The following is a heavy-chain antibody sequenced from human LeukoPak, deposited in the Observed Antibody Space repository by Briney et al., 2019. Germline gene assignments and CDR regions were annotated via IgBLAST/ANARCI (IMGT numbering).Heavy chain of an antibody. CDR2: ISSSSSYI. D-gene: IGHD1-1*01. CDR3: AREPEGTTGTTF. J-gene: IGHJ4*02. V-gene: IGHV3-21*01. Sequence: GGSLRLSCAASGFTFSSYSMNWVRQAPGKGLEWVSSISSSSSYIYYADSVKGRFTISRDNAKNSLYLQMNSLRAEDTAVYYCAREPEGTTGTTFWGQGTLVTVSS. CDR1: GFTFSSYS.